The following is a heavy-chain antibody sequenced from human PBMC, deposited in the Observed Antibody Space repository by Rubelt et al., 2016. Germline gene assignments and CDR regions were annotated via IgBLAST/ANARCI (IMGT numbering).Heavy chain of an antibody. Sequence: QVQLVQSGAEVKKPGASVKVSCKASGYTITSYYMHWVRQAPGQGLEWMGWINPNSGGTNYAQKFQGRATMTRDTSISTAYMELSRLRSDDTAVYYCATGDFWSGYSFDYWGQGTLVTVSS. CDR2: INPNSGGT. D-gene: IGHD3-3*01. J-gene: IGHJ4*02. CDR1: GYTITSYY. V-gene: IGHV1-2*02. CDR3: ATGDFWSGYSFDY.